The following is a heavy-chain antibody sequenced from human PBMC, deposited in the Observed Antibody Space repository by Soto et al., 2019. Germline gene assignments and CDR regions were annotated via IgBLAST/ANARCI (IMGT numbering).Heavy chain of an antibody. V-gene: IGHV3-73*01. CDR3: ARGRDSGSSCHYFDY. J-gene: IGHJ4*02. Sequence: PGGSLRLSCAASGFTFSESAMHWVRQASGKGLEWVGRIRNKDNNYATAYTASVKGRFTISRDDSKNTVYLQMNSLRAEDTAVYYCARGRDSGSSCHYFDYWGQGTLVTVSS. D-gene: IGHD6-13*01. CDR2: IRNKDNNYAT. CDR1: GFTFSESA.